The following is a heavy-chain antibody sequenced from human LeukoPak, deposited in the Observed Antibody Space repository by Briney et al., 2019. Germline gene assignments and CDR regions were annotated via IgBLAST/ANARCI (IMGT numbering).Heavy chain of an antibody. CDR1: GGSISSYY. CDR3: ARGSRIAARPDYFDY. Sequence: SETLSLTCTVSGGSISSYYWSWIRQPAGKGLEWIGRIYTSGSTNYNPSLKSRVTMSVDTSKNQFSLKLSSVTAADTAVYYFARGSRIAARPDYFDYWSQGTLVTVSS. CDR2: IYTSGST. D-gene: IGHD6-6*01. V-gene: IGHV4-4*07. J-gene: IGHJ4*02.